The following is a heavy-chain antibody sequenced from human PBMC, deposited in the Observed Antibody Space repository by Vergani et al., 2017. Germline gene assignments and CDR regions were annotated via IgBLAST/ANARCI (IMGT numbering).Heavy chain of an antibody. Sequence: VSCKASGYTFTGYYMHWVRQAPGQGLERMGWINPNSGGTNYAQKFQGRVTMTRDTSISTAYMELSRLRSDDTAVYYCARGVTGTTFGYYYYYYMDVWGKGP. CDR1: GYTFTGYY. J-gene: IGHJ6*03. CDR3: ARGVTGTTFGYYYYYYMDV. CDR2: INPNSGGT. V-gene: IGHV1-2*02. D-gene: IGHD1-7*01.